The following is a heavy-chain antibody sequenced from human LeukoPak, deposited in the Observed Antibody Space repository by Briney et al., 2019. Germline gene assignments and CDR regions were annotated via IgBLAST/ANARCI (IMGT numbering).Heavy chain of an antibody. V-gene: IGHV1-2*02. J-gene: IGHJ6*03. D-gene: IGHD3-3*01. CDR3: ARVGMDYDFWSGYYKMYYYYYYMDV. CDR1: GYTFTGYY. Sequence: ASVKVSCKASGYTFTGYYMHWVRQAPGQGLEWMGWINPNSGGTNYAQKFQGRVTMTRDTSISTAYVELSRLRSDDTAVYYCARVGMDYDFWSGYYKMYYYYYYMDVWGKGTTVTVSS. CDR2: INPNSGGT.